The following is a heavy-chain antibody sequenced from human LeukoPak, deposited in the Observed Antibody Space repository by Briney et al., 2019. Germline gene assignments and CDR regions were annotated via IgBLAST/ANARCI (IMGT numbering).Heavy chain of an antibody. Sequence: PSETLSLTCTVSGGSISGYYWSWIRQAAGKGLEWIGRIYTSGSTHYNPSIKSRVTMSVDTSKNQFSLKLSSVTAADTAAYYCARIITGTTTAFDIWGQGTMVTVSS. V-gene: IGHV4-4*07. D-gene: IGHD1-7*01. J-gene: IGHJ3*02. CDR2: IYTSGST. CDR3: ARIITGTTTAFDI. CDR1: GGSISGYY.